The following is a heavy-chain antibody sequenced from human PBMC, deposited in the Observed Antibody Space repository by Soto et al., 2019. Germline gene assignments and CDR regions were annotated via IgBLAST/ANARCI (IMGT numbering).Heavy chain of an antibody. CDR2: IVHIVDTS. J-gene: IGHJ4*02. CDR3: VRVVAIPGYPDN. D-gene: IGHD5-12*01. Sequence: QVQLVQSGAEVRQPASSVKVSCKTSGGTFSSYAISWVRQAPGQGLEWMGGIVHIVDTSTYAQKLQGRVTITADESTSTVYMELSSLRSDDTAVYYCVRVVAIPGYPDNWGQGTLVTVSS. V-gene: IGHV1-69*12. CDR1: GGTFSSYA.